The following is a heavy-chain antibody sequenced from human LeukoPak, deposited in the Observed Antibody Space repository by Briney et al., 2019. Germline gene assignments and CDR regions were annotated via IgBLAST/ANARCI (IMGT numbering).Heavy chain of an antibody. J-gene: IGHJ4*02. CDR2: IYYSGST. CDR1: GGSISSSSYY. D-gene: IGHD1-26*01. Sequence: PPETLSLTCTVSGGSISSSSYYWGWIRQPPGKGLEWIGSIYYSGSTYYNPSLKSRVTISVDTSKNQFSLKLSSVTAADTAVYYCARHEDVLGSYYDPLGYWGQGTLVTVSS. CDR3: ARHEDVLGSYYDPLGY. V-gene: IGHV4-39*01.